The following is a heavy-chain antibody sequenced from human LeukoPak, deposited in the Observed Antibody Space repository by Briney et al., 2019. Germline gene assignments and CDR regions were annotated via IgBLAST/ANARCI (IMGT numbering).Heavy chain of an antibody. CDR2: TYYRSKWYN. J-gene: IGHJ5*02. CDR1: GDSVSSNSAA. Sequence: SQTLSLTCAISGDSVSSNSAAWNRIRQSPSRGLEWLGRTYYRSKWYNDYAVSVKSRITTNPDTSKNQFSLQLNSVTPEDTAVYYCARDDKVVAAGIDPWGQGTLVTVSS. D-gene: IGHD2-2*01. V-gene: IGHV6-1*01. CDR3: ARDDKVVAAGIDP.